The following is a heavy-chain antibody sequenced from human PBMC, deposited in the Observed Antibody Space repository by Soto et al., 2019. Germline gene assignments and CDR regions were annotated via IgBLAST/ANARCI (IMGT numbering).Heavy chain of an antibody. CDR2: ISGGGGST. D-gene: IGHD6-19*01. V-gene: IGHV3-23*01. Sequence: GGSLRLSCAASGFTFSSYAMSWVRQAPGKGLEWVSAISGGGGSTYYADSVKGRFTISRDNSKNTLYLQMNSPRAEDTAVYYCAKDPRIAVAHFDYWGQGTLVTVSS. J-gene: IGHJ4*02. CDR3: AKDPRIAVAHFDY. CDR1: GFTFSSYA.